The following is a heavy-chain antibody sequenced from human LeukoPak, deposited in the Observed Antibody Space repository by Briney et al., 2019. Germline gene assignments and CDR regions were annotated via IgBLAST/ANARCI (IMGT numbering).Heavy chain of an antibody. CDR2: IKQDGSEK. V-gene: IGHV3-7*01. D-gene: IGHD2/OR15-2a*01. J-gene: IGHJ3*02. CDR3: ARYTLAGAFDI. Sequence: PGGSLRLSSAASGFTFSSYWMSWVRQAPGKGLEWVANIKQDGSEKYYVDSVKGRFTISRDNAKNSLYLQMNSPRAEDTAVYYCARYTLAGAFDIWGLGTMVTVSS. CDR1: GFTFSSYW.